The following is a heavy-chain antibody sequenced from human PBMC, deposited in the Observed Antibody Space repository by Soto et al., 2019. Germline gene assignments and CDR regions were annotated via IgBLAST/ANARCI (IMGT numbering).Heavy chain of an antibody. CDR2: IIPIFGTA. D-gene: IGHD3-10*01. V-gene: IGHV1-69*06. CDR1: GGTFSSYA. Sequence: QVQLVQSGAEVKKPGSSVKVSCKASGGTFSSYAISWVRQAPGQGLEWMGGIIPIFGTANDAQKFQGRVTITADKSTSTAYKEPSSLRSEDTAGYYCAETPPPLLWFGEYDYWGQGTLVTVSS. J-gene: IGHJ4*02. CDR3: AETPPPLLWFGEYDY.